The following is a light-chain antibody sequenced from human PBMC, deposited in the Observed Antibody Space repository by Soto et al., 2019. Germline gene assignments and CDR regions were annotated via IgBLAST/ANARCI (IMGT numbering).Light chain of an antibody. CDR2: AAS. CDR3: QQCGSSPWT. V-gene: IGKV3-20*01. Sequence: EIGLTQSAGTLSLSPGERATLSWRASQSVSSSYLAWYQQKHGQAPRLLIYAASSRATGIPDRFSGGVYGTDFNLTISRLEPEDFAVYYCQQCGSSPWTFGQGTKVDIK. CDR1: QSVSSSY. J-gene: IGKJ1*01.